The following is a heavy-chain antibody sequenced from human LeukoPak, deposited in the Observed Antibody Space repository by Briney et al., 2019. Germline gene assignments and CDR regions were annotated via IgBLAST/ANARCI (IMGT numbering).Heavy chain of an antibody. J-gene: IGHJ6*03. CDR2: IRYDGSNK. Sequence: GGSLRLSCAASGFTFSSYGMHWVRQAPGKGLEWVAFIRYDGSNKYYADSVKGRFTISRDNSKNTLYLQMNSLRAEDTAVYYCAKSSFDCSSTSCYGPDYYYYYMDVWGKGTTVTVSS. D-gene: IGHD2-2*01. V-gene: IGHV3-30*02. CDR1: GFTFSSYG. CDR3: AKSSFDCSSTSCYGPDYYYYYMDV.